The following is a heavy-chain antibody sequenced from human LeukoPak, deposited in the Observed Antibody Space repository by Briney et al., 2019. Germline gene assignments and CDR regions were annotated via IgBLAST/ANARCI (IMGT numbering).Heavy chain of an antibody. CDR2: ILYDGSNK. Sequence: GRSLRLSCAASGFTFSSSAMHWVRQAAGKGLGWVAVILYDGSNKFYADSVKGRFTISRDNSKNTLYLQMNSLRAEDTAVYYCAKTKVGAGLDALDIWGQGTMVTVSS. V-gene: IGHV3-30-3*02. CDR3: AKTKVGAGLDALDI. J-gene: IGHJ3*02. D-gene: IGHD1-26*01. CDR1: GFTFSSSA.